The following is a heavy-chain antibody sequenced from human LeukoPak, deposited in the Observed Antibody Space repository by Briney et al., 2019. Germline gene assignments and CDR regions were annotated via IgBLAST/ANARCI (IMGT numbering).Heavy chain of an antibody. D-gene: IGHD3-10*01. Sequence: ASVKVSCKASGYTFTGYYMHWVRQAPGQGLEWMGWINPNSGDTNYAQKFQGRVTMTRDTSISTAYMELSGLRSDDTAVFYCARAMIRGVIVDDYWGQATLVTVSS. CDR3: ARAMIRGVIVDDY. V-gene: IGHV1-2*02. CDR2: INPNSGDT. J-gene: IGHJ4*02. CDR1: GYTFTGYY.